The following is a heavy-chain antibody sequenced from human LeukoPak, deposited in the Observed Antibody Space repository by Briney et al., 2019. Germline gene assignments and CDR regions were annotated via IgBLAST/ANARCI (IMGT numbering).Heavy chain of an antibody. CDR1: GYSISSGYY. D-gene: IGHD3-10*01. Sequence: SETLSLTCAVSGYSISSGYYWGWIRQPPGKGLEWIGSIYHSGSTYYNPSLKSRVTISVDTSKNQFSLKLSSVTAADTAVYYCARDYRSGSFHFDYWGQGTLVTVSS. V-gene: IGHV4-38-2*02. CDR2: IYHSGST. CDR3: ARDYRSGSFHFDY. J-gene: IGHJ4*02.